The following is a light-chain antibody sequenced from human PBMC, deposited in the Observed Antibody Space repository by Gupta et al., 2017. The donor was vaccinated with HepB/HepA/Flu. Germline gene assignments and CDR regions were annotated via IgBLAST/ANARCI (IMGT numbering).Light chain of an antibody. Sequence: EIVMTQSPATLSVSRGERVTLSCRASQSFSRNIAWYQQRPGQAPRLLIFGTSSRATGIPDRFSGSGSGTEFSLTISSLQSEDFATYYCQVENIWPWTFSQGTKLEIK. V-gene: IGKV3-15*01. CDR2: GTS. J-gene: IGKJ1*01. CDR3: QVENIWPWT. CDR1: QSFSRN.